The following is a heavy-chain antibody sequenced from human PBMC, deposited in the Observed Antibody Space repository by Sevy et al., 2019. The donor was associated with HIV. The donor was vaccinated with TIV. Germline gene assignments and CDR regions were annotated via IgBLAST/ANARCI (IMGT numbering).Heavy chain of an antibody. D-gene: IGHD3-3*01. CDR2: FDPEDGKR. CDR3: ARGITIFGPSGAFHH. Sequence: ASVKVSCKVSGYTLTELSMHWVRQAPGKGLEWVGTFDPEDGKRIYAQKFKGRLTMTEDTSTETAYMELNSLRSDDTAVYYCARGITIFGPSGAFHHWGQGTLVTVSS. V-gene: IGHV1-24*01. J-gene: IGHJ1*01. CDR1: GYTLTELS.